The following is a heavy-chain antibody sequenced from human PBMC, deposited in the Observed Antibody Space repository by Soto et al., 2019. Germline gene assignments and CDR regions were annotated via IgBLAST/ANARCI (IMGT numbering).Heavy chain of an antibody. CDR1: GDSVSSSTAT. V-gene: IGHV6-1*01. D-gene: IGHD5-18*01. Sequence: QVPLQQSGPGLVKPSQTLSLTCAISGDSVSSSTATWNWVRQSPSRGLEWLGRTHYRSKWYNDSALSVKSRINITPDTAKYQFSLELKSVQPEDTAVSYCARGQSRYSVCFFLDYWGQGTLVAVSS. CDR2: THYRSKWYN. J-gene: IGHJ4*02. CDR3: ARGQSRYSVCFFLDY.